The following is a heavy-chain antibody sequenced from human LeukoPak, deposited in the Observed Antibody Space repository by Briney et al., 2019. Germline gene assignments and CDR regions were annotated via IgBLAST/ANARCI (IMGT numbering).Heavy chain of an antibody. CDR3: ARDRRYYYDSSGLAFDI. CDR2: INHSGST. V-gene: IGHV4-34*01. J-gene: IGHJ3*02. CDR1: GGSFSGYY. D-gene: IGHD3-22*01. Sequence: PSETLSLTCAVYGGSFSGYYWSWIRQPPGKGLEWIGEINHSGSTNYNPSLKSRVTILVDTSKNQFSLKLSSVTAADTAVYYCARDRRYYYDSSGLAFDIWGQGTMVTVSS.